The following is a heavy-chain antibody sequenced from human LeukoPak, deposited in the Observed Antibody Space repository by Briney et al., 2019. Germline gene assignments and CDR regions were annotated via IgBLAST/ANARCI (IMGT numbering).Heavy chain of an antibody. CDR1: GGSISSYY. CDR3: ASGYSSSWYFYYYYGMDV. CDR2: IYYSGST. J-gene: IGHJ6*02. V-gene: IGHV4-59*01. D-gene: IGHD6-13*01. Sequence: SETLSLTCTVSGGSISSYYWSWIRQPPGKGLEWIGYIYYSGSTNYNPSLKSRVTISVDTSKNQFSLKLSSVTAADTAVYYCASGYSSSWYFYYYYGMDVWGQGTTVTVSS.